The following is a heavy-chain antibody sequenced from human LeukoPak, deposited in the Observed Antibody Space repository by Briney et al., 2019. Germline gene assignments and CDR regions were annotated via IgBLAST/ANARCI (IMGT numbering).Heavy chain of an antibody. J-gene: IGHJ6*02. CDR1: GFTLSDYY. Sequence: GGSLRLSCAASGFTLSDYYMSWIRQAPGKGLEWVSYISSSGRIIYYADSVKGRFTISRDNAKNSLYLQLNSLRAEDTAVYYCARGDGGYYYGMDVWGQGTTVTVSS. V-gene: IGHV3-11*04. CDR3: ARGDGGYYYGMDV. CDR2: ISSSGRII. D-gene: IGHD3-3*01.